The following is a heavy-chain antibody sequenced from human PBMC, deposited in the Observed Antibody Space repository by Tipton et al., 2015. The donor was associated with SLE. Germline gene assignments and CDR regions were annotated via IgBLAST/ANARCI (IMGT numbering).Heavy chain of an antibody. CDR2: IWYDGTNN. CDR3: ARDSHTWTPSWYFDL. Sequence: SLRLSCAASGFTFSSYGMHWVRQAPGKGLEWVAVIWYDGTNNYYADSVKGRFTISRDNSKNTLFLQMNSLRAEDTTVYYCARDSHTWTPSWYFDLCGRGTLVTVSS. CDR1: GFTFSSYG. V-gene: IGHV3-33*01. D-gene: IGHD1-20*01. J-gene: IGHJ2*01.